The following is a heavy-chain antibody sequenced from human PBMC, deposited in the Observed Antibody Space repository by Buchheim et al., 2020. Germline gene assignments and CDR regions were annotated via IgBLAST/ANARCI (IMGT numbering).Heavy chain of an antibody. J-gene: IGHJ4*02. V-gene: IGHV3-30*18. CDR1: GFTFSSYG. CDR2: ISYDGSNK. CDR3: AKDLTYYYDLMGYFDY. Sequence: QVQLVESGGGVVQPGRSLRLSCAASGFTFSSYGMHWVRQAPGKGLEWVAVISYDGSNKYYADSVKGRFTISRDNSKNTLYLQMNSLRAEDTAVYYCAKDLTYYYDLMGYFDYWGQGTL. D-gene: IGHD3-22*01.